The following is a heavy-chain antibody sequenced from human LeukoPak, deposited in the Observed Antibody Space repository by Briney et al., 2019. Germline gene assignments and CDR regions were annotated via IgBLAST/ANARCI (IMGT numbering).Heavy chain of an antibody. J-gene: IGHJ4*02. CDR2: IRDSGGST. D-gene: IGHD3-16*01. CDR3: AKDPRASGGHYFDS. Sequence: GGSLRLSCAASGFTFSSYAMMWVRQAPGKGQEWVSGIRDSGGSTYYADSVKGRFTVSRDNTKNNMYLQMNSLRAEDTAIYYCAKDPRASGGHYFDSWGQGTLVTVSS. V-gene: IGHV3-23*01. CDR1: GFTFSSYA.